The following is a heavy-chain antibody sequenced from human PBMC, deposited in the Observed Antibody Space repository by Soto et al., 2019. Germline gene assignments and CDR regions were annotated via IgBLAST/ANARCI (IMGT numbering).Heavy chain of an antibody. J-gene: IGHJ4*02. D-gene: IGHD1-7*01. CDR1: GGSISSGGYY. CDR3: ARHGNWNYGVDY. CDR2: IYYSGST. Sequence: SETLSLTCTVSGGSISSGGYYWSWIRQHPGKGLEWIGYIYYSGSTYYNPSPKSRVTISVDTSKNQFSLRLSSVTAADTAVYYCARHGNWNYGVDYWGQGTLVTVSS. V-gene: IGHV4-31*03.